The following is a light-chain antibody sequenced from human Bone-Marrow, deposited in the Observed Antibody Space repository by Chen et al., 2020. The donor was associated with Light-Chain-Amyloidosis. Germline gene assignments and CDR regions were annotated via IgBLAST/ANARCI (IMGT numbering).Light chain of an antibody. Sequence: IVLTQSPGTLSLSPGEGANLSCSASQTISSNYLTWYQQKFGQAPRLLIYGSSSRATGIPDRFTGSGSGTDFTLTISRLEPEDFAMYYCQQYGTSPLTFGGGTKVEIK. J-gene: IGKJ4*01. CDR1: QTISSNY. CDR3: QQYGTSPLT. V-gene: IGKV3-20*01. CDR2: GSS.